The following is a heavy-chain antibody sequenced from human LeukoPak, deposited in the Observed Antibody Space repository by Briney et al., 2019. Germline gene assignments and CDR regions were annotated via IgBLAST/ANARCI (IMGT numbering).Heavy chain of an antibody. V-gene: IGHV3-23*01. CDR1: GFTFSSYG. CDR3: AKDLYYDSSGYFDY. Sequence: GGSLRLSCAASGFTFSSYGMSWVRQAPGKGLEWVSGISGSGGSTYYAGSVKGRFTISRDNSKSTLYLQMNSLRAEYTAVYYCAKDLYYDSSGYFDYWGQGTLVTVSS. D-gene: IGHD3-22*01. CDR2: ISGSGGST. J-gene: IGHJ4*02.